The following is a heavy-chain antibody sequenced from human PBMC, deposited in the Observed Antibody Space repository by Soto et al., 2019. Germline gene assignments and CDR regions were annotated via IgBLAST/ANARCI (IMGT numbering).Heavy chain of an antibody. D-gene: IGHD3-16*02. Sequence: ASVKVSCKASGYAFTSYGISWLRQAPGQGLEWMGWISAYNGNTNYAQKLQGRVTMTTDTSTSTAYMELRSLRSDDTAVYYCARVTMITFGGVIAYYFDYWGQGTLVTVSS. CDR1: GYAFTSYG. CDR3: ARVTMITFGGVIAYYFDY. V-gene: IGHV1-18*01. CDR2: ISAYNGNT. J-gene: IGHJ4*02.